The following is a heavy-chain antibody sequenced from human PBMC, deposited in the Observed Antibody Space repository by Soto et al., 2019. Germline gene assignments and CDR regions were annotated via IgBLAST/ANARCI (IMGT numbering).Heavy chain of an antibody. Sequence: SETLSLTCAVSGGSISSSNWWSWVRQPPGKGLEWIGEIYHSGSTNYNPSLKSRVTISVDTSKNQFSLKLSSVTAADTAVYYCARSFSVAAAGPFDYWCQATLLTVSS. CDR3: ARSFSVAAAGPFDY. V-gene: IGHV4-4*02. D-gene: IGHD6-13*01. J-gene: IGHJ4*02. CDR2: IYHSGST. CDR1: GGSISSSNW.